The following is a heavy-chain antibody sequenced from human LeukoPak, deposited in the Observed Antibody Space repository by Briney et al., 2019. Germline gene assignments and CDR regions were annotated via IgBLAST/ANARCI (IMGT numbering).Heavy chain of an antibody. D-gene: IGHD3-3*01. CDR1: GFTFSSYG. CDR2: IWYDGSNK. CDR3: ARAAETYYDFWSGYIGY. J-gene: IGHJ4*02. V-gene: IGHV3-33*01. Sequence: GGSLRLSCAASGFTFSSYGMHWVRQAPGKGLEWVAVIWYDGSNKYYADSVKGRFAISRDNSKNTLYLQMSSLRAEDTAVYYCARAAETYYDFWSGYIGYWGQGTLVTVSS.